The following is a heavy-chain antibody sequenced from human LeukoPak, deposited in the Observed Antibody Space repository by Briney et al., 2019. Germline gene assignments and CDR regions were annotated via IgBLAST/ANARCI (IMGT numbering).Heavy chain of an antibody. J-gene: IGHJ4*02. D-gene: IGHD1-26*01. CDR3: ARAIYYSGSYGY. V-gene: IGHV3-23*01. CDR1: GFTFSSYG. CDR2: ISGSGGST. Sequence: GGSLRLSCAASGFTFSSYGMSWVRQAPGKGLEWVSAISGSGGSTYYADSVKGRFTISRDNSRNTLYLQINSLRAEDTAVYYCARAIYYSGSYGYWGQGTLVTVSS.